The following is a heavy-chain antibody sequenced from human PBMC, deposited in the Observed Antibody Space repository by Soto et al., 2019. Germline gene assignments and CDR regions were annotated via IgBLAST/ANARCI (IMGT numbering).Heavy chain of an antibody. D-gene: IGHD6-13*01. Sequence: GASVKVSCKASGYTFTGYYIHWVRQAPGQGLEWMGWINPNSGGTSYAQKFQGWVTMTRDTSISTAYMELSRLISDDTAVYYCAKVTKRAAAGRYEYYEYGMDVWGQGTTVTVSS. J-gene: IGHJ6*02. CDR3: AKVTKRAAAGRYEYYEYGMDV. CDR1: GYTFTGYY. V-gene: IGHV1-2*04. CDR2: INPNSGGT.